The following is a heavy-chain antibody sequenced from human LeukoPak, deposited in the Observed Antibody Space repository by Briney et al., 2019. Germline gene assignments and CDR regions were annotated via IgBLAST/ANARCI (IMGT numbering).Heavy chain of an antibody. CDR1: GFTFRSYG. J-gene: IGHJ4*02. V-gene: IGHV3-64*01. Sequence: GGSLRLSCAASGFTFRSYGMVWVRQAPGKGLEYVSGTTSNGGTTYYGNSVKGRFTISRDNSKDTLYLQMGSLRTEDMAVYYCARGIRWASDYWGQGTLVTVAS. CDR2: TTSNGGTT. D-gene: IGHD4-23*01. CDR3: ARGIRWASDY.